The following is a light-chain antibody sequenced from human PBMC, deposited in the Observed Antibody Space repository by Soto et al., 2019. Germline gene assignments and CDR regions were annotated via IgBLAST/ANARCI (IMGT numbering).Light chain of an antibody. CDR3: QQHCRWPQT. V-gene: IGKV3-15*01. Sequence: EIVVTPAQAILSQSPANRAILPCRASQSLSNNLIWYQQKPGQAPRLLIYDVSNRATGIPARFSGSGSGTEFTLTISSLESEDFAVYYCQQHCRWPQTFGQGTKVDIK. CDR2: DVS. J-gene: IGKJ1*01. CDR1: QSLSNN.